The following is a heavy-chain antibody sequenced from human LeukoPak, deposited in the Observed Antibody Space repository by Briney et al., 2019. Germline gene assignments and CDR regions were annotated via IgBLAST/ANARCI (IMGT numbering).Heavy chain of an antibody. V-gene: IGHV4-39*07. CDR1: GGSISSSSYY. D-gene: IGHD2-2*01. CDR3: ARGGGGLEDIVVVPAANFDY. Sequence: SETLSLTCTVSGGSISSSSYYWGWIRQPPGKGLEWIGSIYYSGSTYYNPSLKSRVTISVDTSKNQFSLKPSSVTAADTAVYYCARGGGGLEDIVVVPAANFDYWGQGTLVTVSS. CDR2: IYYSGST. J-gene: IGHJ4*02.